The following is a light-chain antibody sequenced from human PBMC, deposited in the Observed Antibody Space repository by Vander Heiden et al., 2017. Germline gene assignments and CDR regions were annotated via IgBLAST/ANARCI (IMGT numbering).Light chain of an antibody. Sequence: DVLMTHSPSSLSASVGDRVSISCQASQHLDNYLNWYQQEPPKAPKLLIDDASNLETGVPSRFSGSGSGTYFTFTISSLQPEDIATCYCQQYDNYPPMYTFGQGTKLEIK. V-gene: IGKV1-33*01. CDR3: QQYDNYPPMYT. CDR2: DAS. J-gene: IGKJ2*01. CDR1: QHLDNY.